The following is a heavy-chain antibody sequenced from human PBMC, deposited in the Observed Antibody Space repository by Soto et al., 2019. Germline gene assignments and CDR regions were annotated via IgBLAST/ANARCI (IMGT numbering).Heavy chain of an antibody. J-gene: IGHJ4*02. D-gene: IGHD4-17*01. Sequence: GGSLRLSCAAYGFTFSSYSMHWVRQAPGKGLGWVAVISYDGSSKYYADSVRGRFTISRDNSKNTLYLQMNSLRAEDTAVYYCARVMTTGNYYFDCWGQGTLVTVS. V-gene: IGHV3-30-3*01. CDR3: ARVMTTGNYYFDC. CDR2: ISYDGSSK. CDR1: GFTFSSYS.